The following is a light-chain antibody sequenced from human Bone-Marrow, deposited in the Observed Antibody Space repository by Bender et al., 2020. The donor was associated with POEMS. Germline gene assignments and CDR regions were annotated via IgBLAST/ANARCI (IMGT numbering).Light chain of an antibody. CDR2: AVN. V-gene: IGLV2-14*01. CDR1: TRDVGSYNY. CDR3: SSYTSSSTVV. Sequence: QSALTQPASVSGSPGQSITISCTGSTRDVGSYNYVSWYQQHPGKAPKLIIRAVNNRPSGVSDRFSGSKSANTASLTISGLQTEDEATYFCSSYTSSSTVVFGGGTKLTVL. J-gene: IGLJ2*01.